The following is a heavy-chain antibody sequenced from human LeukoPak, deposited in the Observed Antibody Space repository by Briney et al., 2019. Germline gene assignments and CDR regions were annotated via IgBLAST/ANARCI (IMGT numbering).Heavy chain of an antibody. J-gene: IGHJ5*02. CDR2: IIPIFGTA. D-gene: IGHD6-19*01. CDR1: GVTFSSYA. CDR3: ARGSDGSGWYGWFDP. Sequence: GSSATVSCTASGVTFSSYAISWVRQAPGQGLEWMGGIIPIFGTANYAQKFQGRVTITADESTSTAYMELSSLRSEDTAVYYCARGSDGSGWYGWFDPWGQGTLVTVSS. V-gene: IGHV1-69*01.